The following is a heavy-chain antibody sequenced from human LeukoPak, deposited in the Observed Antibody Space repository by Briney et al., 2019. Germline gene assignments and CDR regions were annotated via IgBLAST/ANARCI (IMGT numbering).Heavy chain of an antibody. CDR3: ARERSYYYYYMDV. Sequence: GGSLRLSCAASGFTVFSNYMSWVRQAPGKGLEWVSVIYSDGTTYYADSVQGRFTISRDNSKNTVYLQMKSLRAEDTAVYFCARERSYYYYYMDVWGKGTTLTVSS. CDR1: GFTVFSNY. D-gene: IGHD3-10*01. J-gene: IGHJ6*03. CDR2: IYSDGTT. V-gene: IGHV3-53*01.